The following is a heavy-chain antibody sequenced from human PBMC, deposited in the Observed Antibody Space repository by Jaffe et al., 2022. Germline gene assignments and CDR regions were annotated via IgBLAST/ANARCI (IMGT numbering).Heavy chain of an antibody. J-gene: IGHJ4*02. D-gene: IGHD6-13*01. CDR3: ARDSIIIAAAGTFDY. CDR2: ISSSSSYI. V-gene: IGHV3-21*01. Sequence: EVQLVESGGGLVKPGGSLRLSCAASGFTFSSYSMNWVRQAPGKGLEWVSSISSSSSYIYYADSVKGRFTISRDNAKNSLYLQMNSLRAEDTAVYYCARDSIIIAAAGTFDYWGQGTLVTVSS. CDR1: GFTFSSYS.